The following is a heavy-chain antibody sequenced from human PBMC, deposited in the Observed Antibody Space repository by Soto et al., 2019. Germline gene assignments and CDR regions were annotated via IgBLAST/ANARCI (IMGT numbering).Heavy chain of an antibody. CDR2: IIPIFGTA. J-gene: IGHJ6*02. Sequence: QVQLVQSGAAVKKPGSSVKVSCKASGGTFSSYAISWVRQAPGQGLEWMGGIIPIFGTANYAQKFQGRVTITADESTSTAYVELSSLRSEDTAVYYCASPDVDSGGMDVWGQGTTVTVSS. CDR1: GGTFSSYA. V-gene: IGHV1-69*12. CDR3: ASPDVDSGGMDV. D-gene: IGHD3-10*01.